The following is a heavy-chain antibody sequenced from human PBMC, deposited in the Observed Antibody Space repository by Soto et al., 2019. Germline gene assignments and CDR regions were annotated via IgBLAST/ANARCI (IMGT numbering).Heavy chain of an antibody. V-gene: IGHV4-59*01. Sequence: SETHSHTSTVAGGYIISYYWSWIRQPTGKGLEWIGYIYYSGSTNYNPSLKSRVTISVDTSKNQFSLKLSSVTAADTAVYYCARGASRGGFWSGYSYYYYYSGMDVWGQGTTVPVSS. J-gene: IGHJ6*02. CDR3: ARGASRGGFWSGYSYYYYYSGMDV. CDR2: IYYSGST. D-gene: IGHD3-3*01. CDR1: GGYIISYY.